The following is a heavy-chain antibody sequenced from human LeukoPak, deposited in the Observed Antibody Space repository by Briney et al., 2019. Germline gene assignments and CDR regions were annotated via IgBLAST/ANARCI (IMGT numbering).Heavy chain of an antibody. D-gene: IGHD6-13*01. CDR1: GFSFSSYG. Sequence: PGRSLRLSCAASGFSFSSYGIHWVRQAPGKGLEWVAVISYDGSNKYYADSVKGRFTISRDNSKNTLYLQMNSLRAEDTAVYYCARDSSSNFDYWGQGTLVTVSS. J-gene: IGHJ4*02. CDR2: ISYDGSNK. V-gene: IGHV3-30*03. CDR3: ARDSSSNFDY.